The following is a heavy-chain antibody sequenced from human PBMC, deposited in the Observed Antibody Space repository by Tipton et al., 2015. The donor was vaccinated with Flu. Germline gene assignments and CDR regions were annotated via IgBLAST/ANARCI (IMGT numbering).Heavy chain of an antibody. Sequence: QSGAEVKKPGSSVKVSCKASGGTFSSYAISWVRQAPGQGLEWMGGIIPIFGTANYAQKFQGRVTITADESTSTAYMELSSLRAEDTAVYYCARERAQQLVLGDAFDIWGQGTMVTVSS. CDR3: ARERAQQLVLGDAFDI. V-gene: IGHV1-69*01. D-gene: IGHD6-13*01. J-gene: IGHJ3*02. CDR1: GGTFSSYA. CDR2: IIPIFGTA.